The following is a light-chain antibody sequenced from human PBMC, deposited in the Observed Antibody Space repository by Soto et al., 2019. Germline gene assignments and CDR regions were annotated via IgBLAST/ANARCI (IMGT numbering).Light chain of an antibody. CDR1: QSVSSSY. CDR3: QQYCSSPRT. Sequence: EIVLTQSPGALSLSPGERATLSCGASQSVSSSYLAWYQQKPGQAPRLLIYGASTRATGIPDRFSGSGSGKDFTLTISRLEPEDFAVYYCQQYCSSPRTFGQGTKVEIK. J-gene: IGKJ1*01. V-gene: IGKV3-20*01. CDR2: GAS.